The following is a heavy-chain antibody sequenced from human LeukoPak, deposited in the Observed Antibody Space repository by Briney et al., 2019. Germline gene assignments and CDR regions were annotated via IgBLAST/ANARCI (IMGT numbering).Heavy chain of an antibody. CDR1: GGSISSYY. CDR2: IYYSGST. J-gene: IGHJ4*02. CDR3: ARVYSSSWYYFDY. V-gene: IGHV4-59*01. D-gene: IGHD6-13*01. Sequence: SETLSLTCTVSGGSISSYYWSWIRQPPGKGLEWVGYIYYSGSTNYNPSLKSRVTISVDTSKNQFSLKLSSVTAADTAVYYCARVYSSSWYYFDYWGQGTLVTVSS.